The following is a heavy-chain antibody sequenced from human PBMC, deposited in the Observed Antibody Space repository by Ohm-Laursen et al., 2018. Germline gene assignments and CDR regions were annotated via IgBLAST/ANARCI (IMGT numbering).Heavy chain of an antibody. CDR3: ARDHGDYANY. CDR1: GYSFSTYA. D-gene: IGHD4-17*01. CDR2: ISGSGATM. Sequence: GSLRLSCAASGYSFSTYAMSWVRQAPGKGLEWVSDISGSGATMHYADSVKGRFTISRDNSKNTLYLQMNSLRAEDTAVYYCARDHGDYANYWGQGTLVTVSS. V-gene: IGHV3-23*01. J-gene: IGHJ4*02.